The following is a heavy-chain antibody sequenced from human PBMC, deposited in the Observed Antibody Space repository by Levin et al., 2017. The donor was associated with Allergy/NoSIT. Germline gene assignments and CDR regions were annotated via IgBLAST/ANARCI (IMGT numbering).Heavy chain of an antibody. D-gene: IGHD3-10*01. Sequence: GESLKISCKASGYTFTGYYMHWVRQAPGQGLEWMGWINPNSGGTNYAQKFQGRVTMTRDTSISTAYMELSRLRSDDTAVYYCARQVPSGGMDVWGQGTTVTVSS. J-gene: IGHJ6*02. CDR2: INPNSGGT. CDR1: GYTFTGYY. V-gene: IGHV1-2*02. CDR3: ARQVPSGGMDV.